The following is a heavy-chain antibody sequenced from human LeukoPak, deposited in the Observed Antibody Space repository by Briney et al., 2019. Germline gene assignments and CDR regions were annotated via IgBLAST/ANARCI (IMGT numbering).Heavy chain of an antibody. J-gene: IGHJ4*02. Sequence: ASETPSLTCTVSGGSICGYYWSWIRQPPGKGLEWIGYIYYSGNTNYNPSLKSRLTISADRSRNQFSLKLNSVTAADTAFYYCARINWNYFDYWGQGILVTVSS. CDR3: ARINWNYFDY. D-gene: IGHD1-1*01. CDR2: IYYSGNT. V-gene: IGHV4-59*08. CDR1: GGSICGYY.